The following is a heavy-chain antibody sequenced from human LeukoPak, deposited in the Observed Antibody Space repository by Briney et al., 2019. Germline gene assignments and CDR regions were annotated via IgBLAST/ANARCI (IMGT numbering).Heavy chain of an antibody. CDR1: GYTFTSYY. V-gene: IGHV1-46*03. CDR3: ARRYYASSGYYYDAFDI. Sequence: ASVKVSCKASGYTFTSYYMHWVRQAPGQGLEWMGIINPSGGSTSYAQKFQGRVTMTRDTSTSTVYMELSSLRSEDTVVYYCARRYYASSGYYYDAFDIWGQGTMVTVSS. CDR2: INPSGGST. J-gene: IGHJ3*02. D-gene: IGHD3-22*01.